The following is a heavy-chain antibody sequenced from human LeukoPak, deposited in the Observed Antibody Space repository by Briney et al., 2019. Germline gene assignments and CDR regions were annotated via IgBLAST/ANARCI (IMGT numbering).Heavy chain of an antibody. Sequence: GGSLRLSCAASGFTFSSYWMSWVRQAPGKGLEWVASIKEDGSEKDYADSVKGRFTISRDNAKNSLYLQMNSLRADDTAVYYCARSFGIVGATYYFDYWGQGTLVTVSS. J-gene: IGHJ4*02. CDR3: ARSFGIVGATYYFDY. CDR2: IKEDGSEK. V-gene: IGHV3-7*01. D-gene: IGHD1-26*01. CDR1: GFTFSSYW.